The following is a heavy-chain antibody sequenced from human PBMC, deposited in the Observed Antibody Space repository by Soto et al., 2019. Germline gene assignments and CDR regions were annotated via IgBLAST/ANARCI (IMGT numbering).Heavy chain of an antibody. Sequence: PGGSLRLSCAASGFTFDDYAMHWVRQAPGKGLEWVSGISWNSGSIGYADSVKGRFTISRDNAKNSLYLQMNSLRAEDTALYYCAKDGGAVAASRRAFDIWGQGTMVTVS. V-gene: IGHV3-9*01. CDR2: ISWNSGSI. CDR1: GFTFDDYA. CDR3: AKDGGAVAASRRAFDI. D-gene: IGHD6-19*01. J-gene: IGHJ3*02.